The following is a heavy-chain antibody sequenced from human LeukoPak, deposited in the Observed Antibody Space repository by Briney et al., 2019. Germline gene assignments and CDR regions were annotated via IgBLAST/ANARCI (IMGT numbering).Heavy chain of an antibody. D-gene: IGHD3-10*01. V-gene: IGHV3-74*01. CDR1: GLAFRNYW. CDR2: ITSDGSDT. Sequence: QPGGSLRLSCAASGLAFRNYWMHWVRQAPGKGLIWLSRITSDGSDTIYADPGKGRFTISRDNAKNSLALQMNSLRAEDTAVYYCARDPNTMVRGVIEYYFDYWGQGTLVTVSS. CDR3: ARDPNTMVRGVIEYYFDY. J-gene: IGHJ4*02.